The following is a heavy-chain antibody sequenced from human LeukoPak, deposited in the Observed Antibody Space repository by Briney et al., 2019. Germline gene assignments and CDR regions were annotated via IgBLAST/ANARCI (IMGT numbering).Heavy chain of an antibody. CDR2: MNPKSGNT. CDR3: ARDQDIVVVVAALRQREMGGFDP. D-gene: IGHD2-15*01. J-gene: IGHJ5*02. Sequence: ASVKVSCKASGYTFTNYDINWVRQATGQGPEWMGWMNPKSGNTGYAQKFQGRVTMTRNTSISRAYMELSSLRSDDTAVYYCARDQDIVVVVAALRQREMGGFDPWGQGTLVTVSS. V-gene: IGHV1-8*01. CDR1: GYTFTNYD.